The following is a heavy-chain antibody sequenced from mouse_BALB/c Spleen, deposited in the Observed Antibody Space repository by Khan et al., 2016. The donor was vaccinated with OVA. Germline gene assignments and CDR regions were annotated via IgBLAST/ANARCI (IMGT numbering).Heavy chain of an antibody. D-gene: IGHD1-1*01. Sequence: DLVKPGASVKLSCKASGYTFTSYWINWIKQRPGQGLEWIGRIAPGSGSTSFNDMFKATATLPVDTSSPTAFIHLSTLSSEGYAVYFCARSNYYGSSLYAMDYWGQGTSVTVSS. J-gene: IGHJ4*01. CDR1: GYTFTSYW. V-gene: IGHV1S41*01. CDR3: ARSNYYGSSLYAMDY. CDR2: IAPGSGST.